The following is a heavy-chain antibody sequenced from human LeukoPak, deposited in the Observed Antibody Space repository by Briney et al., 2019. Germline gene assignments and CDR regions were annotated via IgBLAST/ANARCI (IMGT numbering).Heavy chain of an antibody. D-gene: IGHD3-10*01. Sequence: GRSLRLSCAASGFTFDDYAMHWGRQAPGKGLERVSGSSWNSGSIGYANSVKGRFTISRDNAKNSLYLQLNRLRAEDTALYYCARDYYGSGGSDYWGQGTLVTVSS. J-gene: IGHJ4*02. CDR2: SSWNSGSI. V-gene: IGHV3-9*01. CDR3: ARDYYGSGGSDY. CDR1: GFTFDDYA.